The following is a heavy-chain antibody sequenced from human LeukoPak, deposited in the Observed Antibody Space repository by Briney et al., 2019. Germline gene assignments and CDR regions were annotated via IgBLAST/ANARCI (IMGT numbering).Heavy chain of an antibody. CDR1: GGSISSGDYY. J-gene: IGHJ5*02. Sequence: PSETLSPTCTVSGGSISSGDYYWSWIRQPPGKGLEWIGYIYYSGSTYYNPSLKSRVTISVDTSKNQFSLKLSSVTAADTAVYYCARDLRWDNTAMVSNWFDPWGQGTLVTVSS. CDR2: IYYSGST. D-gene: IGHD5-18*01. CDR3: ARDLRWDNTAMVSNWFDP. V-gene: IGHV4-30-4*01.